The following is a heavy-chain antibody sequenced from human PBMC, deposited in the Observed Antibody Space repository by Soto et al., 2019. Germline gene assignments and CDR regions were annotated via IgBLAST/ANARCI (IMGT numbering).Heavy chain of an antibody. CDR3: ARDPVSSSWYVHPLFVKGGMDV. CDR2: INPNSGGT. V-gene: IGHV1-2*02. CDR1: GYTFTGYY. Sequence: ASVKVSCKASGYTFTGYYMHWVRQAPGQGLEWMGWINPNSGGTNYAQKFQGRVTMTRDTSISTAYMELSRLRSDDTAVYYCARDPVSSSWYVHPLFVKGGMDVWGQGTTVTVSS. J-gene: IGHJ6*02. D-gene: IGHD6-13*01.